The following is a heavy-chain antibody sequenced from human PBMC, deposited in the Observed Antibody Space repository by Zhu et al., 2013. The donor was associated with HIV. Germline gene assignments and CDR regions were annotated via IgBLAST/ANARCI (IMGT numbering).Heavy chain of an antibody. V-gene: IGHV1-69*02. D-gene: IGHD3-10*01. CDR2: IIPILGIA. CDR3: AKREYYYGSGPQSPPGMDV. J-gene: IGHJ6*02. Sequence: QVQLVQSGAEVKKPGSSVKVSCKASGGTFSSYTISWVRQAPGQGLEWMGRIIPILGIANYAQKFQGRVTITADKSTSTAYMELSSLRSEDTAVYYCAKREYYYGSGPQSPPGMDVWGQGTTVTVSS. CDR1: GGTFSSYT.